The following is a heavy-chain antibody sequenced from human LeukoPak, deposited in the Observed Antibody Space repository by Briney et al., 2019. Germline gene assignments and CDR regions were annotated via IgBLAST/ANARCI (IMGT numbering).Heavy chain of an antibody. CDR2: INTNTGNP. CDR3: ARESSDYDFWSGYVNRVYYYYYMDV. Sequence: ASVKVSCKASGYTFTSYAMNWVRQAPGQGLEWMGWINTNTGNPTYAQGFTGRFVFSLDTSVSTAYLQISSLKAEDTAVYYCARESSDYDFWSGYVNRVYYYYYMDVWGKGTTVTVSS. CDR1: GYTFTSYA. V-gene: IGHV7-4-1*02. D-gene: IGHD3-3*01. J-gene: IGHJ6*03.